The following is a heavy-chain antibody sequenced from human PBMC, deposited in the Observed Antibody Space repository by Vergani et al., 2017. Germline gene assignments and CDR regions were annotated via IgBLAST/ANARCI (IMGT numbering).Heavy chain of an antibody. CDR1: GGSISSSSYY. CDR3: AREFSITMFGVVIRSWFDR. J-gene: IGHJ5*02. D-gene: IGHD3-3*01. V-gene: IGHV4-39*07. CDR2: IYYSGST. Sequence: QVQLQQWGAGLVKPSETLSLTCTVSGGSISSSSYYWGWIRQPPGKGLEWIGSIYYSGSTYYNPSLKSRVTISVDTSKNQFSLKLSSVTAADTAVYYCAREFSITMFGVVIRSWFDRWGQGTLVTVSS.